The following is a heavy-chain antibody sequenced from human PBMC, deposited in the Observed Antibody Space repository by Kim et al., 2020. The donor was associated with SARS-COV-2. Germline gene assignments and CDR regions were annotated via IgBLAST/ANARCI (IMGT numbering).Heavy chain of an antibody. V-gene: IGHV4-59*01. Sequence: SETLSLTCTVSGGSISSDYWSWIRQPPGKGLEWVGFVSYSGVTNYNPSLTSRVTISADTSKNQFSLNLSSVTAADTAVYYCARGGASSKHFDYWGQGTLGTVSS. CDR2: VSYSGVT. J-gene: IGHJ4*02. D-gene: IGHD6-13*01. CDR3: ARGGASSKHFDY. CDR1: GGSISSDY.